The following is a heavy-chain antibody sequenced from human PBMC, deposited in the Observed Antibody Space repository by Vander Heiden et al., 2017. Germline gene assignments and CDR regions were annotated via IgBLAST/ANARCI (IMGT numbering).Heavy chain of an antibody. J-gene: IGHJ1*01. CDR1: GFTFSSYW. V-gene: IGHV3-74*01. D-gene: IGHD1-26*01. Sequence: GGYLRLSCAASGFTFSSYWMHWVRQAPGKGLVWVSRIRSDGSSTTYTDSVMGRFTISRDNAKNTLYLQMNSLRAEDTAVYYCARVSGSYPAEYFHHWGQGTLVTVSS. CDR2: IRSDGSST. CDR3: ARVSGSYPAEYFHH.